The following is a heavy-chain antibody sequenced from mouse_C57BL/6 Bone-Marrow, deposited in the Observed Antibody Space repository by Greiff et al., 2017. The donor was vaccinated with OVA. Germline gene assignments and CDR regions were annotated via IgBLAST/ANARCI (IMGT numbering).Heavy chain of an antibody. V-gene: IGHV5-9-1*02. J-gene: IGHJ3*01. Sequence: EVKLQESGEGLVKPGGSLKLSCAASGFTFSSYAMSWVRQTPEKRLEWVAYISSGGDYIYYADTVKGRFTSSRDNARNTLYLQMSSLKSEDTAMYYCTREGYYSRFAYWGQGTLVTVSA. CDR1: GFTFSSYA. D-gene: IGHD2-3*01. CDR2: ISSGGDYI. CDR3: TREGYYSRFAY.